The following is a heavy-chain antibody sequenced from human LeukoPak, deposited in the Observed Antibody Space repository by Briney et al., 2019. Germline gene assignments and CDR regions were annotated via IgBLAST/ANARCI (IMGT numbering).Heavy chain of an antibody. V-gene: IGHV3-20*04. CDR2: INWNGGST. D-gene: IGHD1-26*01. Sequence: GGSLRLSCGASGFTFDDYGMSWVRQAPGKGLEWVSGINWNGGSTGYADSVKGRFTISRDNAKNSLYLQMNSLRAEDTALYYCARSGLSGSYGYFQHWGQGTLVTVSS. CDR3: ARSGLSGSYGYFQH. CDR1: GFTFDDYG. J-gene: IGHJ1*01.